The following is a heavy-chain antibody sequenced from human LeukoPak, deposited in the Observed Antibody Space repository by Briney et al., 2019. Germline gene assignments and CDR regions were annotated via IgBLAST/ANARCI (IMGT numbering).Heavy chain of an antibody. D-gene: IGHD6-13*01. CDR3: ARGPLAAAGDY. CDR2: ISSSSSYI. Sequence: GGSLRLSCAASGFTFSSYSMTWVRQAPGKGLEWVSSISSSSSYIYYADSVKGRFTISRDNAKNSLYLQMNSLRAEDRAVYYCARGPLAAAGDYWGQGTMVAVCS. V-gene: IGHV3-21*01. CDR1: GFTFSSYS. J-gene: IGHJ4*02.